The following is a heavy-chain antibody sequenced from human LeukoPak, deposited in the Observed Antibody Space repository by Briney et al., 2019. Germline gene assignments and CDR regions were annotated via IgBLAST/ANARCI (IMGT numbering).Heavy chain of an antibody. CDR1: GGSISTSSYF. CDR3: GSTYSSSLYFDY. V-gene: IGHV4-39*01. D-gene: IGHD2-2*01. J-gene: IGHJ4*02. CDR2: IYYNGST. Sequence: SETMSLTCTVSGGSISTSSYFWGWVRQPPGKGLEWIGSIYYNGSTYYNPSLKSRVTIAVDTSKNQFSLKLSSVTAADTAVYYCGSTYSSSLYFDYWGQGTLVTVSS.